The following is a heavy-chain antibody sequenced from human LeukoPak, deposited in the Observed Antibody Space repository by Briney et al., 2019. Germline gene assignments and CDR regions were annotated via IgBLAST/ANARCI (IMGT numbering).Heavy chain of an antibody. CDR1: GYTFTSYY. V-gene: IGHV1-46*01. Sequence: ASVKGSCKASGYTFTSYYMHWVRQAPGQGLEWMGIINPSGGSTSYAQKFQGRVTMTRDTSTSTVYMELSSLRSEDTAVYYCARDLHSATTDSSGYYRQKDLFDYWGQGTLVTVSS. CDR2: INPSGGST. CDR3: ARDLHSATTDSSGYYRQKDLFDY. J-gene: IGHJ4*02. D-gene: IGHD3-22*01.